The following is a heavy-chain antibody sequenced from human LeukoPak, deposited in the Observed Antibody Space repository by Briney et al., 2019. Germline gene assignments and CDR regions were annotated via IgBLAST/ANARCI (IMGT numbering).Heavy chain of an antibody. CDR2: IYSGGST. D-gene: IGHD3-10*01. V-gene: IGHV3-53*01. CDR1: GFTFSSYA. J-gene: IGHJ4*02. CDR3: ATLWFGNTDY. Sequence: GGSLRLSCAASGFTFSSYAMSWVRQAPGKGLEWVSVIYSGGSTYYADSVKGRFTISRDNSKNTLYLQMNSLRAGDTAVYYCATLWFGNTDYWGQGTLVTVSS.